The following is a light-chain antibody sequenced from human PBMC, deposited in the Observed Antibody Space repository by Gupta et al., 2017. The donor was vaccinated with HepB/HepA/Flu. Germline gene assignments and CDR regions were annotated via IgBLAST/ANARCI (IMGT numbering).Light chain of an antibody. Sequence: SFLTHPPPTSWPPRHRVTISCSGSSSNIGSNYVYWYQQLPGSAPKLLIYRNNQRPSGVPDRFSGSKSGTSASLAISGLRSEDEADYYCAAWDDSLSGYVFGTGTKVTVL. CDR2: RNN. CDR3: AAWDDSLSGYV. CDR1: SSNIGSNY. V-gene: IGLV1-47*01. J-gene: IGLJ1*01.